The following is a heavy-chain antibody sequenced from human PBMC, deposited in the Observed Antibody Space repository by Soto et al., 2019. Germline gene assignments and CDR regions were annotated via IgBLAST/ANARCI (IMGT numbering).Heavy chain of an antibody. J-gene: IGHJ3*02. CDR2: IYYSGST. V-gene: IGHV4-31*03. Sequence: QVQLQESDAGLVKASQTLSLTCTVSGGSVSSGAYYWTWIRQRPGKGLEWIGYIYYSGSTYYSPSLKSRLSISLDTFKNQFSLRLSSVTAADTAMYYCARARLRAVYAFDIWGQGTMVTVSS. D-gene: IGHD5-12*01. CDR1: GGSVSSGAYY. CDR3: ARARLRAVYAFDI.